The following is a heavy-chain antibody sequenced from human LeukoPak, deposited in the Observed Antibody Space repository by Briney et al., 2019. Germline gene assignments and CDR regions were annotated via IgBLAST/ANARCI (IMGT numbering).Heavy chain of an antibody. CDR3: ARAPTNYDILTGYYPIEYFQH. CDR2: INPNSGGT. J-gene: IGHJ1*01. CDR1: GYTFTGYY. V-gene: IGHV1-2*02. Sequence: ASVKVSCKASGYTFTGYYMHWVRQAPGQGLEWMGWINPNSGGTNYAQKFQGGVTMTRDTSISTAYMELSRLRSDDTAVYYCARAPTNYDILTGYYPIEYFQHWGQGTLVTVSS. D-gene: IGHD3-9*01.